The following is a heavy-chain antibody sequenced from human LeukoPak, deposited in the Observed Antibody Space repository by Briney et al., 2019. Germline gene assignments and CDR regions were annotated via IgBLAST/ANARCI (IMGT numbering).Heavy chain of an antibody. J-gene: IGHJ4*02. CDR3: ARAVAVAGTDY. CDR2: IKQDGSEK. D-gene: IGHD6-19*01. CDR1: GFTFSSYW. Sequence: GGPLRLSCAASGFTFSSYWMSWVRQAPGKGLEWVANIKQDGSEKYYVDSVKGRFTISRDNTKNTLYLQMNSLRAEDTAVYYCARAVAVAGTDYWGQGILVTVSS. V-gene: IGHV3-7*01.